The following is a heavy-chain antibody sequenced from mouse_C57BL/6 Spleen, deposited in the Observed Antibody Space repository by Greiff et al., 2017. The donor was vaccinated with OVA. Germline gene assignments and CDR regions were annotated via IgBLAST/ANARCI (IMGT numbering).Heavy chain of an antibody. V-gene: IGHV1-18*01. CDR3: ARSRGIYYYGSKVLDY. Sequence: VQLQQSGPELVKPGASVKIPCKASGYTFTDYNMDWVKQSHGKSLEWIGDINPNTGGTIYNQKFKGKATLTVDKSSSTAYMELRSLTSEDTAVYYCARSRGIYYYGSKVLDYWGQGTSVTVSS. D-gene: IGHD1-1*01. CDR1: GYTFTDYN. J-gene: IGHJ4*01. CDR2: INPNTGGT.